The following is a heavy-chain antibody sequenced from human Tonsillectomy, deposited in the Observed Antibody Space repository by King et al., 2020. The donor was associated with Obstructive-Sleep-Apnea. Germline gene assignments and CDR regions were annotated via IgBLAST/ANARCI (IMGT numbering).Heavy chain of an antibody. CDR2: ISSSSSTI. Sequence: EGQLVESGGGLVQPGGSLRLSCAASGFTFSSYSMNWVRPAPGKGLEWVSYISSSSSTIYYADSVKGRFTISRDNAKNSLYLQMNSLRAEETAVYYCARDSSVVVTAIPFDYWGQGTLVTVSS. CDR1: GFTFSSYS. CDR3: ARDSSVVVTAIPFDY. D-gene: IGHD2-21*02. J-gene: IGHJ4*02. V-gene: IGHV3-48*04.